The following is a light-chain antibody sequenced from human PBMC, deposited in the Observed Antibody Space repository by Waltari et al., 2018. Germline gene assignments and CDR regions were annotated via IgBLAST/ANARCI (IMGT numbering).Light chain of an antibody. J-gene: IGKJ1*01. CDR2: AAS. V-gene: IGKV1-5*03. CDR3: QQYNSYST. Sequence: DVQITQSPSTLSASVGDRVTITCRASQSVSVWLAWYQQKPVKAPNLLIYAASSLESGVPSRFSGSGSGTEFTLTISGLQPDDFATYYCQQYNSYSTFGQGTKVEIK. CDR1: QSVSVW.